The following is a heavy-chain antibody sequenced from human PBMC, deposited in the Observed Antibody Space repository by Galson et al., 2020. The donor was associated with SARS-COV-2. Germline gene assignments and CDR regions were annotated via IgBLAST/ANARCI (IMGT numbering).Heavy chain of an antibody. V-gene: IGHV3-11*04. CDR3: ARVGSEQLAPFDY. CDR1: GFTFSDYY. D-gene: IGHD6-6*01. CDR2: ISSSGSTI. Sequence: NSGGSLRLSCAASGFTFSDYYMSWIRQAPGKGLEWVSYISSSGSTIYYADSVKGRFTISRDNAKNSLYLQMNSLRAEDTAVYYCARVGSEQLAPFDYWGQGTLVTVSS. J-gene: IGHJ4*02.